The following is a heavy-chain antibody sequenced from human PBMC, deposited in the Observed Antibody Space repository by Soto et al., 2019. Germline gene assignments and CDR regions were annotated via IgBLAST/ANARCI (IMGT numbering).Heavy chain of an antibody. D-gene: IGHD3-22*01. V-gene: IGHV3-7*03. J-gene: IGHJ4*02. CDR2: IKQDGSEK. CDR3: ARAQRVGYHYEGHYFDY. Sequence: GGSLRLSCAASGFTFGTYWMTWLRQAPGKGLEWVATIKQDGSEKFYADSVKGRFTVSRDTDTKSLYLQMNSLRAADTAVYYCARAQRVGYHYEGHYFDYWGQGILVTAPQ. CDR1: GFTFGTYW.